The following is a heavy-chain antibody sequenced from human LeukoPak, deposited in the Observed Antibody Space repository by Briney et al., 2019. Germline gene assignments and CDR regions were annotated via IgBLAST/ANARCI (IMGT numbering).Heavy chain of an antibody. CDR2: ISASGGTT. CDR3: AKEPREYCSSTSCPNRIDP. CDR1: GFTFSSYA. V-gene: IGHV3-23*01. J-gene: IGHJ5*02. Sequence: GGSLRLSCAASGFTFSSYAMSWVRQAPGKGLEWVSAISASGGTTYYADSVKGRFTISRDNTKNTLYLQMSGLRAEDTAVYYCAKEPREYCSSTSCPNRIDPWGQGTLVTVSS. D-gene: IGHD2-2*01.